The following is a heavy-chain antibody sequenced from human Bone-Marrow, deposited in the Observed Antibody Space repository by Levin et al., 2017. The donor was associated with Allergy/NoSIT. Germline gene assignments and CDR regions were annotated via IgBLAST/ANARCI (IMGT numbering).Heavy chain of an antibody. D-gene: IGHD2-21*01. J-gene: IGHJ6*02. CDR1: GFTFSDYY. V-gene: IGHV3-11*01. Sequence: GGSLRLSCAASGFTFSDYYMSWIRQAPGKGLEWVSYISSSGSTIYYADSVKGRFTISRDNAKNSLYLQMNSLRAEDTAVYYCARDSRPYLYYYGMDVWGQGTTVTVSS. CDR3: ARDSRPYLYYYGMDV. CDR2: ISSSGSTI.